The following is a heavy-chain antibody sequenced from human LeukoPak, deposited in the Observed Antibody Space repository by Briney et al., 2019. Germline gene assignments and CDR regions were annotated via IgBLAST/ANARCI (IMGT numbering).Heavy chain of an antibody. CDR3: ARGFFDY. Sequence: PGGSLRLSCAASGFTFSSYGMHWVRQAPGKGLEWVAVMWYDGSNKYYADSVKGRFTISRDNSKNTLYLQMHSLRAEDTAVYYCARGFFDYWGQGTLVTVSS. CDR2: MWYDGSNK. CDR1: GFTFSSYG. V-gene: IGHV3-33*01. J-gene: IGHJ4*02.